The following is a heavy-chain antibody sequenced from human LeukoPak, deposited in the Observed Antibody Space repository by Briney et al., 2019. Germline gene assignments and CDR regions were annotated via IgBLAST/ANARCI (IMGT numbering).Heavy chain of an antibody. Sequence: ASVKVSCKASGYTFTSYYMHWVRQAPGQGLEWLGWINPISGDTNYVQKFQGRVTMTRDTSISTAYMELSGLRSDDTAVYYCARVHALGSRYFDLWGRGTLVTVSS. CDR2: INPISGDT. J-gene: IGHJ2*01. CDR3: ARVHALGSRYFDL. V-gene: IGHV1-2*02. CDR1: GYTFTSYY. D-gene: IGHD7-27*01.